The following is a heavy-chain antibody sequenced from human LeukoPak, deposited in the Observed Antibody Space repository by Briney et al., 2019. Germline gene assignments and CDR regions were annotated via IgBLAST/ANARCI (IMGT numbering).Heavy chain of an antibody. CDR3: ARDTNGVFMITFGGVIGHFDY. CDR1: GYTFTGFY. Sequence: PLASVKVSCKASGYTFTGFYMHWVRQAPGQGREWMGWINPNSGGTNYAQKFQGRVTMTRDTSISTAYMELSRLRSDDTAVYYCARDTNGVFMITFGGVIGHFDYWGQGTLVTVSS. V-gene: IGHV1-2*02. D-gene: IGHD3-16*01. CDR2: INPNSGGT. J-gene: IGHJ4*02.